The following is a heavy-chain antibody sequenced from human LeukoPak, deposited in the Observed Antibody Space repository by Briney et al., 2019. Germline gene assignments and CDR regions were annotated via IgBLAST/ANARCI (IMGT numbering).Heavy chain of an antibody. CDR2: ISAYNGNT. J-gene: IGHJ4*02. D-gene: IGHD4-17*01. Sequence: ASVKVSCKASGYTFTGYYMHWVRQAPGQGLEWMGWISAYNGNTNYAQKLQGRVTMTTDTSTSTAYMELRSLRSDDTAVYYCARDYKLRTINGDFDYWGQGTLVTVSS. V-gene: IGHV1-18*04. CDR3: ARDYKLRTINGDFDY. CDR1: GYTFTGYY.